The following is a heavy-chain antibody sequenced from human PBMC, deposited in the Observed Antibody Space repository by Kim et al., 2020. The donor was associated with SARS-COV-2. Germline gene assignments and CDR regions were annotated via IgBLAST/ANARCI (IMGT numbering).Heavy chain of an antibody. CDR3: ARASSLAGEYYFDY. Sequence: NAPLKSRVTMSVDTSKKQFALHLGSVTAADTAVYYCARASSLAGEYYFDYWGQGTLVTVS. V-gene: IGHV4-4*06. D-gene: IGHD6-19*01. J-gene: IGHJ4*02.